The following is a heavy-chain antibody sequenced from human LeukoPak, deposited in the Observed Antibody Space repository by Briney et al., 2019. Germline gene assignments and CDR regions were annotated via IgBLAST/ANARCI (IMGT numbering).Heavy chain of an antibody. D-gene: IGHD2-21*01. CDR3: AKDGGGDWLPGWYYFGC. V-gene: IGHV3-23*01. J-gene: IGHJ4*02. CDR2: ISGSGGST. Sequence: GGSLRLSCAASGFTFSSYSMNWVRQAPGKGLEWVSAISGSGGSTYYADSVKGRFTISRDNSMNTLYLQMNTLRADDTAIYYCAKDGGGDWLPGWYYFGCWRQRTVVTFAS. CDR1: GFTFSSYS.